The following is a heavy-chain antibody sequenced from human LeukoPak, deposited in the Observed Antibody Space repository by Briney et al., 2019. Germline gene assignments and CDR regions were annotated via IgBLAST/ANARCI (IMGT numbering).Heavy chain of an antibody. CDR3: ARDDSYGQDYFDY. Sequence: PGGSLRLSCAAPGFTFSSYGMHWVRQAPGKGEVWVGVIWYDGSNKYYADSVKGRFTISRDNSKNTLYLQMNSLRAEDKAVYYCARDDSYGQDYFDYWGQGTLVTVSS. D-gene: IGHD5-18*01. CDR2: IWYDGSNK. V-gene: IGHV3-33*01. J-gene: IGHJ4*02. CDR1: GFTFSSYG.